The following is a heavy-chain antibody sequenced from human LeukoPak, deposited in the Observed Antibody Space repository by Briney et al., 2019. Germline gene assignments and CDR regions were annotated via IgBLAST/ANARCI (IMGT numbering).Heavy chain of an antibody. CDR2: IYYSGST. Sequence: SETLSLTCTVSGGYISSSSYYWGWIRQPPGKGLEWFGSIYYSGSTYYNPSLKSRVTISVDTSKNQFSLKLSSVTAADTAVYYCAREDRLLWYQGDAFDIWGQGTMVTVSS. CDR3: AREDRLLWYQGDAFDI. J-gene: IGHJ3*02. V-gene: IGHV4-39*07. D-gene: IGHD3-10*01. CDR1: GGYISSSSYY.